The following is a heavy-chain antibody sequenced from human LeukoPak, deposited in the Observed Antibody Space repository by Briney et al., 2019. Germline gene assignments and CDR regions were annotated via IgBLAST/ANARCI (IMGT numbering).Heavy chain of an antibody. D-gene: IGHD3-22*01. V-gene: IGHV4-59*08. CDR3: ARRISDYYDSSGFDY. J-gene: IGHJ4*02. Sequence: SETLSLTCTVSGGSISSYYWSWIRQPPGKGLEWIGYIYYSGSTNYNPSLKSRVTISVDTSKNQFSLKLSSVTAADTAVYYCARRISDYYDSSGFDYWGQGTLVTVSS. CDR1: GGSISSYY. CDR2: IYYSGST.